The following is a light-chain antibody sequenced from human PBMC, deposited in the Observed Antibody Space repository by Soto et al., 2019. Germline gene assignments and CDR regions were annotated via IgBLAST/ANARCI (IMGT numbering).Light chain of an antibody. Sequence: DIQMSQSPSSLSASVGDSFTITCRASQTIKNYLNWYQQKPGKAPKLLIFAASTLVRGVPSRFSGRGSGTEFTLTISSLQADDYATFYCQQYHTDWTFGQGTKVDIK. J-gene: IGKJ1*01. V-gene: IGKV1-5*01. CDR2: AAS. CDR1: QTIKNY. CDR3: QQYHTDWT.